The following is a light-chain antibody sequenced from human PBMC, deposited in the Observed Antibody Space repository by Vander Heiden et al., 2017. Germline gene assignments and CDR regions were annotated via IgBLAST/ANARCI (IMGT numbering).Light chain of an antibody. CDR2: WAS. V-gene: IGKV4-1*01. Sequence: DIVMTQSPDSLAVSLGERDTINCKSSQSVLYSSNNKNYLAWYQQKPGQPPKLLIYWASTRESGVPDRFSGSGSETDFTLTISSLQAEDVAVYYCQQYYSTPPVTFGQGTKLEIK. CDR3: QQYYSTPPVT. J-gene: IGKJ2*01. CDR1: QSVLYSSNNKNY.